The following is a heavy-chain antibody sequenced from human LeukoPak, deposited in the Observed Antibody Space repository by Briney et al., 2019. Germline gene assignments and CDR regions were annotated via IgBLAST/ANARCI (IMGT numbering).Heavy chain of an antibody. CDR3: ARSGDSSGRNWFDP. Sequence: SETLSLTCTVSGYSISSGYYWGWIRQPPGKGLEWIGSIYHSGSTYYNPSLKSRVTISVDTSKNQFSLKLSSVTAADTAVYYCARSGDSSGRNWFDPWGQGTLVTVSS. CDR2: IYHSGST. J-gene: IGHJ5*02. D-gene: IGHD3-22*01. CDR1: GYSISSGYY. V-gene: IGHV4-38-2*02.